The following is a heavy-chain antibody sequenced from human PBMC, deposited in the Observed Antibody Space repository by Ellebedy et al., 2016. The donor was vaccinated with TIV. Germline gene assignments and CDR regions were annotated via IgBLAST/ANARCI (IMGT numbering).Heavy chain of an antibody. Sequence: GESLKISCAASGFTVNNNYMSWVRQAPGKGLEWVSVIYSGGGISYLESVRGRFTISRDNPKNTVYLQMNSLRAEDTAVYYCAKDLKGGVSRYFDSWGQGTLVTVSS. D-gene: IGHD2-8*02. V-gene: IGHV3-53*01. CDR3: AKDLKGGVSRYFDS. J-gene: IGHJ4*02. CDR1: GFTVNNNY. CDR2: IYSGGGI.